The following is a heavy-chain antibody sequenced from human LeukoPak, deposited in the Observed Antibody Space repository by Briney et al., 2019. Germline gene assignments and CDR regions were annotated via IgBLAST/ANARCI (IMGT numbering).Heavy chain of an antibody. D-gene: IGHD7-27*01. V-gene: IGHV3-7*04. CDR2: INQDGSEN. J-gene: IGHJ4*02. CDR3: ARANWRGFHY. Sequence: GGSLSLLCAACGFTFSSHWMRGVRHPRGKGLVCVASINQDGSENYYVDSVRGRFTISRDNANNSLYRQMNSLRAEDTAVYYWARANWRGFHYWGQGTLVTVSS. CDR1: GFTFSSHW.